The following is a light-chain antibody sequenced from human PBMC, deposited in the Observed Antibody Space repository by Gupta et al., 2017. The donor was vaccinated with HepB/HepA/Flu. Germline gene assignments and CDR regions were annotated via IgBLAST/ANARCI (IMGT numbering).Light chain of an antibody. V-gene: IGLV2-11*01. J-gene: IGLJ2*01. Sequence: QSALTQPRSVSGSPGQSVTISCTGISSAVGGYNYISWYQQHPGKGPRLMIYDVSKRPSGVPDRLSGSKSGNTASLTISGLQAEDEADYYCCSYTANSVVFGGGTKLTVL. CDR1: SSAVGGYNY. CDR2: DVS. CDR3: CSYTANSVV.